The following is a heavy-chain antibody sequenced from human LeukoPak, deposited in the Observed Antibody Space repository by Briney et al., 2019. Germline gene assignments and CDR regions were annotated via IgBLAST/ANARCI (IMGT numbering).Heavy chain of an antibody. D-gene: IGHD5-18*01. CDR1: GGSISSYY. CDR2: IYYSGST. CDR3: ARADGYSYGRGYNWFDP. J-gene: IGHJ5*02. Sequence: PSETLSLTCTVSGGSISSYYWSWIRQPPGKGLEWIGYIYYSGSTNYNPSLKSRVTISVDTSKNQFSLKLSSVTAADTAVYYCARADGYSYGRGYNWFDPWGQGTLVTVSS. V-gene: IGHV4-59*01.